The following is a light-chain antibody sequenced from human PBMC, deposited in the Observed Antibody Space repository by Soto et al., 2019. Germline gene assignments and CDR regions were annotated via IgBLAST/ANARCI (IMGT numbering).Light chain of an antibody. V-gene: IGKV2-30*02. Sequence: DVVLTQSPLSLPVTLGQPASISCRSSQSFVHSDGNTYLHWFQQRPGQSPRRLIYRVSTRDSGVPDRFGGGGSGTDSTLKIGSVEAEDDGVYYCREWTYWPKTFGQGTKLEIK. J-gene: IGKJ2*01. CDR2: RVS. CDR3: REWTYWPKT. CDR1: QSFVHSDGNTY.